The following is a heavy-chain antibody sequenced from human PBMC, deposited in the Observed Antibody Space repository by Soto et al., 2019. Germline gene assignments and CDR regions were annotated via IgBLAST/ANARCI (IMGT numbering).Heavy chain of an antibody. J-gene: IGHJ1*01. Sequence: GESLKSSCEASGYTFTTYWIAWVRQVPGKGLEWMAIIYPGDSDTRYSPSSQGQVTVSVDNSVNTAFLQLTSLKASDSGMYYCARLPSSGNPNGGALDLWGQGTMVTVSS. CDR1: GYTFTTYW. CDR3: ARLPSSGNPNGGALDL. D-gene: IGHD4-17*01. CDR2: IYPGDSDT. V-gene: IGHV5-51*01.